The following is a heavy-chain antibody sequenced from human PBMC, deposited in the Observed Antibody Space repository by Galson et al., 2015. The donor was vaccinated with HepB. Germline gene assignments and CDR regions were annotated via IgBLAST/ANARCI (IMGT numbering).Heavy chain of an antibody. Sequence: SLRLSYAASGFIFSTYDMQWVHRRPGAGLEWISGIGIRGTTSSPGSVKGRFTVSRENAKTSLYLQMNHLGAEDTSVYYFVRDDIMIRGRVMDGMDVWGQGTTVTVS. CDR3: VRDDIMIRGRVMDGMDV. CDR2: IGIRGTT. CDR1: GFIFSTYD. D-gene: IGHD3-10*01. V-gene: IGHV3-13*04. J-gene: IGHJ6*02.